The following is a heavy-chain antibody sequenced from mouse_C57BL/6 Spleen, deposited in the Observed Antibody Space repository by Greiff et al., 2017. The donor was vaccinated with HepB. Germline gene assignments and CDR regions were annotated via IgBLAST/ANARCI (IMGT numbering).Heavy chain of an antibody. CDR1: GYSFTGYF. CDR3: ARDYYGSSLAMDY. CDR2: INPYNGDT. Sequence: EVQLQESGPELVKPGDSVKISCKASGYSFTGYFMNWVMQSHGKSLEWIGRINPYNGDTFYNQKFKGKATLTVDKSSSTAHMELRSLTSEDSAVYYCARDYYGSSLAMDYWGQGTSVTVSS. V-gene: IGHV1-20*01. D-gene: IGHD1-1*01. J-gene: IGHJ4*01.